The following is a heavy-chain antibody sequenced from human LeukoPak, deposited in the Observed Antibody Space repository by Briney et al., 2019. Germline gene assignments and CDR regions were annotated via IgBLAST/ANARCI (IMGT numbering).Heavy chain of an antibody. CDR3: ARDSSGYGSSWYFDL. V-gene: IGHV4-59*01. Sequence: SETLSLTCTVSGGSITGYYWSWIRQTPGKGLEWIGYVHYSGTTSYDPSLKSRVTISADMSRNQFSLRLSSVTAADTAVYYCARDSSGYGSSWYFDLWGCGTLVTVSS. CDR2: VHYSGTT. CDR1: GGSITGYY. D-gene: IGHD6-19*01. J-gene: IGHJ2*01.